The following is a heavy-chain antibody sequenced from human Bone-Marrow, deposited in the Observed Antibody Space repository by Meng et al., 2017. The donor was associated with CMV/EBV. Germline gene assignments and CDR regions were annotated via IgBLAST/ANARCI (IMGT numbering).Heavy chain of an antibody. D-gene: IGHD3-10*01. V-gene: IGHV1-69*05. CDR1: GYTFTNYG. J-gene: IGHJ6*02. CDR2: IIPMFGTA. Sequence: SVKVSCKASGYTFTNYGFSWVRQAPGQGLEWMGGIIPMFGTANYSQNFQGRVTMTTDESTTTAYMELTSLRSEDTAVYYCARDGFDYYTMDAWGQGTTVTVSS. CDR3: ARDGFDYYTMDA.